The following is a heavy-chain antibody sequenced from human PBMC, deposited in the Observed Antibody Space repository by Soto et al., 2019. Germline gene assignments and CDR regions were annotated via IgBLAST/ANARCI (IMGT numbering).Heavy chain of an antibody. Sequence: PSETLSLTCTVSGGSISTYYWSWIRQPPGKGLEWIGYIYYSGSTNYNPSLKSRVTISVDTSKNQFSLKLSSVTAADTAVYYCARHSTGYYYSWFDPWGQANLVTVSS. J-gene: IGHJ5*02. CDR2: IYYSGST. V-gene: IGHV4-59*08. D-gene: IGHD3-22*01. CDR1: GGSISTYY. CDR3: ARHSTGYYYSWFDP.